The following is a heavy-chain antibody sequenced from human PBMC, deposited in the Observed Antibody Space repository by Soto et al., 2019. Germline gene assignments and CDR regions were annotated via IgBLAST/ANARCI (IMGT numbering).Heavy chain of an antibody. CDR3: AREGIAAAGEYYYYGMDV. CDR1: GFTVSSNY. V-gene: IGHV3-53*02. Sequence: EVQLVETGGGLIQPGGSLRLSCAASGFTVSSNYMSWVRQAPGKGLEWVSVIYSGGSTYYADSVKGRLTISRDNSKNTLYLQMNSLRAEDTAVYYCAREGIAAAGEYYYYGMDVWGQGTTVTVSS. CDR2: IYSGGST. D-gene: IGHD6-13*01. J-gene: IGHJ6*02.